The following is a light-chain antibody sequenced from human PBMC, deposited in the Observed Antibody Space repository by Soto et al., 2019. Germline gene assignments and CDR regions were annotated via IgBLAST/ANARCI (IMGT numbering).Light chain of an antibody. CDR1: ESLFGF. CDR3: QSYNDWPFA. V-gene: IGKV3-15*01. J-gene: IGKJ2*01. Sequence: DIVLTQSPATLSVSPGDRVTLSCRASESLFGFLAWYQQKPGQAPRLLVYGVSTRATGIPARFSGGGSATDFTLTISSLQSEDSAFYFCQSYNDWPFASGLGTRLEI. CDR2: GVS.